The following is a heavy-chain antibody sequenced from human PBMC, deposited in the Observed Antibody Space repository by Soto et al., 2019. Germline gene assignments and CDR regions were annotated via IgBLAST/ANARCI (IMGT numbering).Heavy chain of an antibody. V-gene: IGHV3-23*01. D-gene: IGHD3-9*01. CDR2: ISGSGGST. CDR1: GFTVSSNY. CDR3: AKDLDDILTGEKVEYVPSWFDP. J-gene: IGHJ5*02. Sequence: PGGSLRLSCAASGFTVSSNYMTWVRQAPGKGLEWVSGISGSGGSTYYADSVKGRFTISRDNSKDILYLQMNSLRAEDTAVYYCAKDLDDILTGEKVEYVPSWFDPWGQGTLVTVSS.